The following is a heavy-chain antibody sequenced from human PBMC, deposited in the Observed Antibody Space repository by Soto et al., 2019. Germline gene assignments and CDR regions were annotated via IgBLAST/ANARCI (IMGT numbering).Heavy chain of an antibody. CDR2: INAGNGNT. D-gene: IGHD6-6*01. CDR1: GYTFTSYA. Sequence: QVQLVQSGAEEKKPGASVKVSCKASGYTFTSYAMHWVRQAPGQRLEWMGWINAGNGNTKYSQKFQGRVTITRDTSASTAYMALSSLRSEDTAVYYFARVPGCSSSFVDYWGQGPLVTVSS. J-gene: IGHJ4*02. CDR3: ARVPGCSSSFVDY. V-gene: IGHV1-3*05.